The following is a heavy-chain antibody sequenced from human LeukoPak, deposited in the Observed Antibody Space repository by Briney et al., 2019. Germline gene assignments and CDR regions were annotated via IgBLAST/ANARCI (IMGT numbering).Heavy chain of an antibody. D-gene: IGHD5-18*01. Sequence: SETLSLTCAVYGGSFSGYDWSWIRQPPGKGLEWIGEINHSGSTNYNPSLKSRVTISVDASKNQFSLKLSSVTAADTAVYYCARALGYGYRAFPNWGQGTLVTVSS. V-gene: IGHV4-34*01. CDR2: INHSGST. CDR3: ARALGYGYRAFPN. CDR1: GGSFSGYD. J-gene: IGHJ4*02.